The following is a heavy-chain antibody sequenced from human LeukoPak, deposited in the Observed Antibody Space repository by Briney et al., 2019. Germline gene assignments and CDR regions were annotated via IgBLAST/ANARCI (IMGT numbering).Heavy chain of an antibody. CDR2: IYYSGTT. CDR1: GGSISDYY. V-gene: IGHV4-59*12. Sequence: SETLSLTCTVSGGSISDYYWSWIRQSPGKGLEWIGYIYYSGTTNYNPSLKSRVTISVDTSKNQFSLKLSSVTAADTAVYFCARDLAGSGSYYSYYYMDVWGKGTTVTVSS. J-gene: IGHJ6*03. D-gene: IGHD3-10*01. CDR3: ARDLAGSGSYYSYYYMDV.